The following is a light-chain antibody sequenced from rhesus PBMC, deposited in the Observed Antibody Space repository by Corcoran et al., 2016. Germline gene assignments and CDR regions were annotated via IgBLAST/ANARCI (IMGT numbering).Light chain of an antibody. CDR1: QSVSSY. CDR2: GAA. CDR3: YKQSSGYS. J-gene: IGKJ2*01. V-gene: IGKV3-10*01. Sequence: QVILTQSPATLSLSPGERATLSCRASQSVSSYLAWYQQKPGQAPRLLIYGAASRANGIPDRVSGSGFGTDVTLTISSLEPEDVGVYHRYKQSSGYSFGQGTTVEIK.